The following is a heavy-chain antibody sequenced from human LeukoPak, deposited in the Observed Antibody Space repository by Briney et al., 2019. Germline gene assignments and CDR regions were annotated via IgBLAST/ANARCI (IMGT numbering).Heavy chain of an antibody. V-gene: IGHV4-39*07. J-gene: IGHJ5*02. Sequence: PSETLSLTCTVSGGSISSTSYYWGWIRQPPGKGLEWIGSIYYSGSTYYSPSLKSRVTISVDKSKNQFSLKLSSVTAADTAVYYCASRPPGATVVTPSSWFDPWGQGTLVTVSS. CDR3: ASRPPGATVVTPSSWFDP. CDR1: GGSISSTSYY. D-gene: IGHD4-23*01. CDR2: IYYSGST.